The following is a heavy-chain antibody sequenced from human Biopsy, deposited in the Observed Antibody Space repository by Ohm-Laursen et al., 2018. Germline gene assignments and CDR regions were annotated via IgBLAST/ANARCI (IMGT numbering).Heavy chain of an antibody. CDR3: ARMSHFDY. J-gene: IGHJ4*02. V-gene: IGHV4-59*07. Sequence: SDTLSLTCTVSRDSISNYYWTWIRQSPGKGLEWIGYIYYTGSTNYNPSVKSRVTISVDTSKNQFSLRLIYVTAADTAVYYCARMSHFDYWGQGILVTVSS. CDR1: RDSISNYY. CDR2: IYYTGST.